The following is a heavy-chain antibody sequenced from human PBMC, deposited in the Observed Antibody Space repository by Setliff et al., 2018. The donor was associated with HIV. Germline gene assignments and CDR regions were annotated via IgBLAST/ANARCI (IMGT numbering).Heavy chain of an antibody. CDR3: ARDLGSAYSYAQGRFDP. CDR2: IYYSGST. J-gene: IGHJ5*02. V-gene: IGHV4-39*02. CDR1: GGSISGSNYD. D-gene: IGHD5-18*01. Sequence: PSETLSLTCTVSGGSISGSNYDWGWIRQPPGKGLEWVGSIYYSGSTYYSPSLKSRVTISVDTSKNQFSLTLSSVTAADTAVYYCARDLGSAYSYAQGRFDPWGQGTLVTVSS.